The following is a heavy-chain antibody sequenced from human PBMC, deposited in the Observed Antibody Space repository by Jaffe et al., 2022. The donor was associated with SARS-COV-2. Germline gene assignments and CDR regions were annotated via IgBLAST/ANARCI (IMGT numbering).Heavy chain of an antibody. CDR1: GFTFSSYG. J-gene: IGHJ4*02. CDR3: AKDFLDSSGWYGGVDY. Sequence: QVQLVESGGGVVQPGRSLRLSCAASGFTFSSYGMHWVRQAPGKGLEWVAVISYDGSNKYYADSVKGRFTISRDNSKNTLYLQMNSLRAEDTAVYYCAKDFLDSSGWYGGVDYWGQGTLVTVSS. D-gene: IGHD6-19*01. V-gene: IGHV3-30*18. CDR2: ISYDGSNK.